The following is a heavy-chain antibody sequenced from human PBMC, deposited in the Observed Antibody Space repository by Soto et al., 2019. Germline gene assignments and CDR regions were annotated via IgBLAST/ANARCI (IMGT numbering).Heavy chain of an antibody. D-gene: IGHD3-3*01. V-gene: IGHV4-39*01. CDR2: IYYSEST. Sequence: SETLSLTCTVSGGSISSSSYYWGWIRQPPGKGLEWIGSIYYSESTYYNPSLKSRVTISVDTSKNQFSLKLSSVTAADTAVYYCARAPSGGYYDHDAFDIWGQGTMVTVSS. J-gene: IGHJ3*02. CDR1: GGSISSSSYY. CDR3: ARAPSGGYYDHDAFDI.